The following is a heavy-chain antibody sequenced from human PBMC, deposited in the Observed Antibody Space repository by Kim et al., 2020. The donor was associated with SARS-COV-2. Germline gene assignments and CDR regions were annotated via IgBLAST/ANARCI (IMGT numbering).Heavy chain of an antibody. CDR1: GYTFTSYG. V-gene: IGHV1-18*04. CDR2: ISAYNGNT. J-gene: IGHJ6*02. D-gene: IGHD3-10*01. CDR3: ARVSRERPPSGLWFGEPRWWYYGMDV. Sequence: ASVKVSCKASGYTFTSYGISWVRQAPGQGLEWMGWISAYNGNTNYAQKLQGRVTMTTDTSTSTAYMELRSLRSDDTAVYYCARVSRERPPSGLWFGEPRWWYYGMDVWGQGTTVTVSS.